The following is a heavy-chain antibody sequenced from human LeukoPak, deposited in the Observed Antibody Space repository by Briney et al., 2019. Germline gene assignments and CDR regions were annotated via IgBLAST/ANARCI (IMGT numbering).Heavy chain of an antibody. J-gene: IGHJ6*02. Sequence: PGGSLRLSCITSGITFSSYWMSWVRQAPGKGLEWVANVNQYESEKYYVDSVKGRFTISRDNAKNSLFLQMNSLRAEDTAVYYCASGMVRGDGMDVWGQGTTVTVSS. CDR3: ASGMVRGDGMDV. CDR1: GITFSSYW. CDR2: VNQYESEK. V-gene: IGHV3-7*01. D-gene: IGHD3-10*01.